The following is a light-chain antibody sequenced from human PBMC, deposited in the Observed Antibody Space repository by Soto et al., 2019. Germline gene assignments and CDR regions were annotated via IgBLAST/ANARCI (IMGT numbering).Light chain of an antibody. CDR2: GAP. V-gene: IGKV3-20*01. CDR3: QQYGSSPYT. CDR1: QSVSSN. Sequence: EIVMTQSPATLSVSPGERATLSCRASQSVSSNLAWYQQKPGQAPRLLIYGAPSRATGIPDRFSGSGSGTDFTLTISRLEPEDFAVYYCQQYGSSPYTFGQGTKVDIK. J-gene: IGKJ2*01.